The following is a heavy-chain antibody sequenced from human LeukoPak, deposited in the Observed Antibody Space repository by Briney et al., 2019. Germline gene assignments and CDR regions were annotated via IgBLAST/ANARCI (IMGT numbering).Heavy chain of an antibody. CDR3: AKRTADYYDSSGYPDY. CDR2: ISYDGSNK. D-gene: IGHD3-22*01. V-gene: IGHV3-30*18. CDR1: GFTFSSYG. J-gene: IGHJ4*02. Sequence: GGSLRLSCAASGFTFSSYGMHWVRQTPGKGLEWVAVISYDGSNKYYADSVKGRFTISRDNSKNTLYLQMNSLRAEDTAVYYCAKRTADYYDSSGYPDYWGQGTLVTVSS.